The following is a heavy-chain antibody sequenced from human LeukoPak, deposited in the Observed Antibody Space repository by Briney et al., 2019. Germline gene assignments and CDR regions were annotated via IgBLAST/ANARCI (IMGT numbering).Heavy chain of an antibody. CDR2: FDPEDGET. J-gene: IGHJ4*02. Sequence: GASVKVSCKVSGYTLTELSIHWVRQAPGKGLEWMGGFDPEDGETTYAQKLQGRVTMTEDTSTDTAYMELSSLRSEDTAVYYCATASMSKTPDFDYWGQGTLVTVSS. CDR3: ATASMSKTPDFDY. V-gene: IGHV1-24*01. CDR1: GYTLTELS. D-gene: IGHD2/OR15-2a*01.